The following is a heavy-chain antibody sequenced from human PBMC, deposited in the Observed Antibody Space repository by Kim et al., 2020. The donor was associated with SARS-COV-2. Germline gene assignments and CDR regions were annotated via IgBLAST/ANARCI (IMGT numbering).Heavy chain of an antibody. Sequence: GGSLRLSCSASGFTFSSYAMHWVRQAPGKGLEYVSASSSNGGSTYYADSVKGRFTISRDNSKNTLYLQMRSLRAEDTAVYYWVKGTTVTTRDFDYWGQGTLVTLSS. D-gene: IGHD4-17*01. CDR2: SSSNGGST. CDR3: VKGTTVTTRDFDY. CDR1: GFTFSSYA. J-gene: IGHJ4*02. V-gene: IGHV3-64D*09.